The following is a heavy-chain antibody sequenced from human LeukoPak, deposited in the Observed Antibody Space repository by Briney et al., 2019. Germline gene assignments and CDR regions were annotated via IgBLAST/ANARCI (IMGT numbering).Heavy chain of an antibody. D-gene: IGHD2-2*02. CDR2: IYYSGST. Sequence: SETLSLTCTVSGGSISSYYWGWIRQPPGKGLEWIGSIYYSGSTYYNPSLKSRVTISVDTSKNQFSLKLSSVTAADTAVYYCARQAHCSSTSCYRVDYYYYYMDVWGKGTTVTVSS. CDR1: GGSISSYY. CDR3: ARQAHCSSTSCYRVDYYYYYMDV. J-gene: IGHJ6*03. V-gene: IGHV4-39*01.